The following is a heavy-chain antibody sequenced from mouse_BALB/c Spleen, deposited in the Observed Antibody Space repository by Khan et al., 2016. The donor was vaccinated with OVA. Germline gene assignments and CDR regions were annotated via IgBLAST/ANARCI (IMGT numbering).Heavy chain of an antibody. V-gene: IGHV3-2*02. CDR2: ISYSGGT. CDR3: ARGNYYAYYFDY. D-gene: IGHD1-1*01. CDR1: GYSITSGYA. J-gene: IGHJ2*01. Sequence: EVELVESGPGLVKPSQSLSLTCTVTGYSITSGYAWNWIRQFPGNKLEWMGYISYSGGTSYNPSLKSRISITRDTSKNQFLLQLNSVTTEDTATYYCARGNYYAYYFDYWGQGTPLTVSS.